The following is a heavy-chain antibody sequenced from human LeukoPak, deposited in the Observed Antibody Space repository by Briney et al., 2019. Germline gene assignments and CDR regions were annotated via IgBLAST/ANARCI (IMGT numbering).Heavy chain of an antibody. Sequence: AGGSLRLSCAASGFTFDDYTMHWVRQAPGKGLQWVSGISWNSGNMGYADSVEGRFTISRDSAKNSLYLQMNSLRAEDTALYYCAKDMEGYYGSGSGYGMDVWGQGTTVTVSS. D-gene: IGHD3-10*01. CDR1: GFTFDDYT. CDR2: ISWNSGNM. J-gene: IGHJ6*02. V-gene: IGHV3-9*01. CDR3: AKDMEGYYGSGSGYGMDV.